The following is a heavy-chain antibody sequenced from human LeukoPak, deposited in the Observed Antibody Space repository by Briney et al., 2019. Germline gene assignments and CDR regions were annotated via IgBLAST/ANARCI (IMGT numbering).Heavy chain of an antibody. D-gene: IGHD6-13*01. CDR3: ARSKIAAAGTARWFDP. V-gene: IGHV3-21*01. CDR1: GFTFSSYS. Sequence: GGSLRLSCAASGFTFSSYSMNWVRQAPGKGLEWVSSISSSSSYIYYADSVKGRFTISRDNAKNSLYLQMNSLRAEDTAVYYCARSKIAAAGTARWFDPWGQGTLVTVSS. J-gene: IGHJ5*02. CDR2: ISSSSSYI.